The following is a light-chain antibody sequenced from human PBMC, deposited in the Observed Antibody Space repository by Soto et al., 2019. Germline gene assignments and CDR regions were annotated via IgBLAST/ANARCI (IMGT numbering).Light chain of an antibody. CDR1: QSSSNW. CDR2: KAS. J-gene: IGKJ1*01. V-gene: IGKV1-5*03. CDR3: QQYNSYSWT. Sequence: DSQMTQSPSSLSASVGDRVAITCRASQSSSNWLAWYQLRPGKAPKLLIYKASNLGSGVPSRFSGSGSGTEFTLIISSLQPDDFATYYCQQYNSYSWTFGQGTKVDIK.